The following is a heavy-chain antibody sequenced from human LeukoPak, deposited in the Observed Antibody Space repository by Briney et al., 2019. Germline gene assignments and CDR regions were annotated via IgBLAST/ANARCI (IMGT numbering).Heavy chain of an antibody. V-gene: IGHV4-4*07. D-gene: IGHD2-15*01. CDR2: IYTSGST. Sequence: SETLSLTCTVSGGSISSYYWSWIRQPAGKGLEWIGRIYTSGSTNYNPSLKSRVTMSVDTSKNQFSLKLSSVTAADTAVYYCARGYCSGGSCYSRGYYYYMDVWGKGTTVTVSS. J-gene: IGHJ6*03. CDR3: ARGYCSGGSCYSRGYYYYMDV. CDR1: GGSISSYY.